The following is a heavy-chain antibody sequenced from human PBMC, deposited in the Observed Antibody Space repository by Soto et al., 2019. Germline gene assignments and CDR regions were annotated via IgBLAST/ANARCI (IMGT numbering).Heavy chain of an antibody. CDR3: ARECNSYGSNDAFDI. V-gene: IGHV1-69*12. J-gene: IGHJ3*02. CDR2: IIPIFGTA. Sequence: QLQLVQSGAEVKKPASSVKVSCKASGGTFSSYAISWVRQAPGQGLEWMGGIIPIFGTANYAQKFQGRVTITADESTSTAYRDLSSLRSEDTAVYYCARECNSYGSNDAFDIWGQGTMVTVSS. D-gene: IGHD5-18*01. CDR1: GGTFSSYA.